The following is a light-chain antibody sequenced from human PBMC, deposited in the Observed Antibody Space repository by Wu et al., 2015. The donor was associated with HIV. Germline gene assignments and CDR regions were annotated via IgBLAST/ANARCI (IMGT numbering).Light chain of an antibody. V-gene: IGKV1-39*01. CDR2: AAN. Sequence: DIQMTQSPSSLSAFVGDRVTITCRASQSIGTSLNWYQHRAGEVPKLLIFAANNLRRGVPSRFSGSGSATDFTLTITSLQSEDFATYYCQQTRNLPLTFGQGTKVEIK. CDR1: QSIGTS. J-gene: IGKJ1*01. CDR3: QQTRNLPLT.